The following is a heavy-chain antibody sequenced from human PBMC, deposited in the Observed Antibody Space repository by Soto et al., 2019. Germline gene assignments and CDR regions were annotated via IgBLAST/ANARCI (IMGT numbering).Heavy chain of an antibody. CDR1: GYTFTTYG. J-gene: IGHJ1*01. CDR2: ISGYNGNT. V-gene: IGHV1-18*01. CDR3: GRERDGSSWSSAEYLQH. D-gene: IGHD6-13*01. Sequence: QVQLVQSGAEVKKPGASVKVSCKASGYTFTTYGIHWVRQAPGQGLEWMGWISGYNGNTNYAQKFKGRVTMTTDTSTTTAYMDLRSLRSDDTAVYYCGRERDGSSWSSAEYLQHWGQGTLVTVSS.